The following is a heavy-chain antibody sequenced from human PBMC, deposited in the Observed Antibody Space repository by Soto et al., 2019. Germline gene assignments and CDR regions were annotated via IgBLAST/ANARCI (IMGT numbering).Heavy chain of an antibody. CDR1: GDSISSTNW. CDR3: ARADSSSLFDY. D-gene: IGHD6-13*01. J-gene: IGHJ4*02. CDR2: IYHSGST. Sequence: TSETLSLTCGVSGDSISSTNWWSWVRQPPGKGLEWIGEIYHSGSTNYNPSLKSRITISVDKSKNQFSLKLSSVTAADTAVYYCARADSSSLFDYWGQGTLVTVSS. V-gene: IGHV4-4*02.